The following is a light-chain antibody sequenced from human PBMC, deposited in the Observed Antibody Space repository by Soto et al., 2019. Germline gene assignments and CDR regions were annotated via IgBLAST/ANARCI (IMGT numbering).Light chain of an antibody. J-gene: IGKJ1*01. Sequence: DIKMSQSPSTLSASIGDTVAVACRASQGISNWLAWYQQKPGKAPKLLIFHASSLESGVPSSFSRRRPGPEFTLTISSLQSEDFAVYYCQQYNNWPQPFGQGTKVDI. CDR3: QQYNNWPQP. CDR1: QGISNW. CDR2: HAS. V-gene: IGKV1-5*01.